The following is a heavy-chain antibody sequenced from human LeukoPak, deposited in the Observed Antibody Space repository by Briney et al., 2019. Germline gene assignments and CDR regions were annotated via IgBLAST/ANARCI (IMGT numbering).Heavy chain of an antibody. Sequence: GESLKISCKGSGYSFTSYWIGWVRQMPGKGLEWMGIIYPGDSDTRYSPSFQGQVTISADKSISTAYLQWSSLKASDTAMYYCARRKRPVVVPAATAPFDCWGQGTLVTVSS. V-gene: IGHV5-51*01. CDR3: ARRKRPVVVPAATAPFDC. CDR1: GYSFTSYW. D-gene: IGHD2-2*01. CDR2: IYPGDSDT. J-gene: IGHJ4*02.